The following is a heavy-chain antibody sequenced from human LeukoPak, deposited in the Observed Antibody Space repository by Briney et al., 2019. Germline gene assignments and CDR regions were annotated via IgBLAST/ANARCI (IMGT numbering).Heavy chain of an antibody. V-gene: IGHV1-2*02. J-gene: IGHJ5*02. CDR3: ARAPKRIVMTRGSPYWFDP. D-gene: IGHD3-10*01. CDR2: INPNSGGT. CDR1: EYTFTGYY. Sequence: GASVKVSCKASEYTFTGYYVHWVRQAPGQGLEWVGWINPNSGGTNYAPKFQGRVTMTRDTSISTAYMELSSLRSEDTAVYYCARAPKRIVMTRGSPYWFDPWGQGTLVTVSS.